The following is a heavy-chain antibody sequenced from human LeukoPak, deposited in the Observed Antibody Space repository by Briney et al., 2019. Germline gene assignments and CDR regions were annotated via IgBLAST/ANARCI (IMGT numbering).Heavy chain of an antibody. Sequence: GSLRLSCAASGFIFSSYWMSWVRQAPGKGLEWVANIKEDGSEKCYVDSVKGRFTISRDNAKNSLYLQTNSLRAEDTAVYYCARRALRYCSSTSCPAQYYGVDVWGKGTTVTVSS. CDR3: ARRALRYCSSTSCPAQYYGVDV. CDR1: GFIFSSYW. V-gene: IGHV3-7*03. CDR2: IKEDGSEK. J-gene: IGHJ6*04. D-gene: IGHD2-2*01.